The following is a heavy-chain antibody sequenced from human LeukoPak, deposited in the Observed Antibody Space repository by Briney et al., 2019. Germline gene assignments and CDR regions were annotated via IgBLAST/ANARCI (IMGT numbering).Heavy chain of an antibody. CDR2: TSYDGSNK. CDR3: ARDREELLPHLDY. V-gene: IGHV3-30-3*01. Sequence: GGSLRLSCAASGFTFSSYAMHWVRQAPGKGLEWVAVTSYDGSNKYYADSVKGRFTISRDNAKNSLYLQMNSLRAEDTAVYYCARDREELLPHLDYWGQGTLVTVSS. J-gene: IGHJ4*02. CDR1: GFTFSSYA. D-gene: IGHD1-26*01.